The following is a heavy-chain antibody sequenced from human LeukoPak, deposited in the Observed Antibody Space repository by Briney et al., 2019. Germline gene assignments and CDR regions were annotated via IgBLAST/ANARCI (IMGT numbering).Heavy chain of an antibody. CDR2: ISGSGNKT. CDR1: GFTFSHFA. CDR3: AKLKRVGIAPFDD. V-gene: IGHV3-23*01. Sequence: SGGSLRLSCAASGFTFSHFAMSWVRHAPGKGLHWVSTISGSGNKTYDADSVKGRFTISGDNSKNTLYLQMTGLRAEDTAVYYCAKLKRVGIAPFDDWGQGTLVAVSS. J-gene: IGHJ4*02. D-gene: IGHD3-10*01.